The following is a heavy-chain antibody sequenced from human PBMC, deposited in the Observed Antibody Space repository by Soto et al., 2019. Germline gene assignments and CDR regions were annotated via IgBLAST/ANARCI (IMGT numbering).Heavy chain of an antibody. CDR1: GFTFSSYW. J-gene: IGHJ3*02. V-gene: IGHV3-7*05. CDR2: IKQDGSEK. D-gene: IGHD1-26*01. CDR3: ARDRFLVGATTPTYHDAFDI. Sequence: GGSLRLSCAASGFTFSSYWMSWVRQAPGKGLEWVANIKQDGSEKYYVDSVKGRFTISRDNAKNSLYLQMNSLRAEDTAVYYCARDRFLVGATTPTYHDAFDIWGQGTMVTVSS.